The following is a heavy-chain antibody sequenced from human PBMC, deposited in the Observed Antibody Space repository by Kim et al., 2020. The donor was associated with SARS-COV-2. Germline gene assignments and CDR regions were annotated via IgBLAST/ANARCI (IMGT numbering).Heavy chain of an antibody. D-gene: IGHD3-3*01. CDR3: AKPLISGWLSPPFDY. Sequence: DSVKGRLTISRDNSKNTLYLQMNSLRAEDTAVYYCAKPLISGWLSPPFDYWGQGTLVTVSS. J-gene: IGHJ4*02. V-gene: IGHV3-23*01.